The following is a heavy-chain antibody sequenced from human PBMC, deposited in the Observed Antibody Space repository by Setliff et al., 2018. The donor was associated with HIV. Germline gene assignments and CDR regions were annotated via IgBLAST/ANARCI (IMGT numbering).Heavy chain of an antibody. D-gene: IGHD5-18*01. CDR2: VSHRGGI. Sequence: ASETLSLTCTVSGGSMNIHYWSWIRQPPGKGLEWLAYVSHRGGINYNFSLKSRVTMSVDTSKSQFSLNLSSVTAADTAVYYCARADLRYYYFDYWGQGTLVTVSS. J-gene: IGHJ4*02. CDR3: ARADLRYYYFDY. CDR1: GGSMNIHY. V-gene: IGHV4-59*11.